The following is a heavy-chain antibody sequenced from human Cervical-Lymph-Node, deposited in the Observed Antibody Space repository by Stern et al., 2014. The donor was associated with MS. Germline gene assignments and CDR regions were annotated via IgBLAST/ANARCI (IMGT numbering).Heavy chain of an antibody. CDR3: ARGSTVVTDYFDY. V-gene: IGHV1-69*14. CDR1: GGTFSSYV. D-gene: IGHD4-23*01. J-gene: IGHJ4*02. CDR2: IIPIFSPA. Sequence: QVQLVQSGAEVKKPGSSVKVSCKASGGTFSSYVISWVRQAPGQGLEWMGGIIPIFSPANYAQKFQGRVTIIADRSTSTAYMELRSLRSEDTAVYYCARGSTVVTDYFDYWGQGTLVTVSS.